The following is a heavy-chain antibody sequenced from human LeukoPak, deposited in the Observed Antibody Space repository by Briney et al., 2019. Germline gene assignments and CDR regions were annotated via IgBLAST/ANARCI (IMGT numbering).Heavy chain of an antibody. CDR3: ASLMASWGQNWFDP. Sequence: GGSLRLSCAASGFTFSSYSMNWVRQAPGKGLEWVSSISSSRSYIYYADSVKGRFTISRDNAKNSLYLQMNSLRAEDTAVYYCASLMASWGQNWFDPWGQGTQVTVSS. V-gene: IGHV3-21*01. CDR1: GFTFSSYS. J-gene: IGHJ5*02. CDR2: ISSSRSYI. D-gene: IGHD2-2*01.